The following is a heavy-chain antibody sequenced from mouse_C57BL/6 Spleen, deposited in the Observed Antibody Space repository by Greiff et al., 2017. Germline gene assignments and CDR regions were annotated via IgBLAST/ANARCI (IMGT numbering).Heavy chain of an antibody. CDR3: TTSRYSNPFAY. CDR2: IDPENGDT. J-gene: IGHJ3*01. CDR1: GFNIKDDY. D-gene: IGHD2-5*01. Sequence: EVKLQESGAELVRPGASVKLSCTASGFNIKDDYMHWVKQRPEQGLEWIGWIDPENGDTEYASKFQGKATITADTSSNTAYLQLSSLTSEDTAVYYCTTSRYSNPFAYWGQGTLVTVSA. V-gene: IGHV14-4*01.